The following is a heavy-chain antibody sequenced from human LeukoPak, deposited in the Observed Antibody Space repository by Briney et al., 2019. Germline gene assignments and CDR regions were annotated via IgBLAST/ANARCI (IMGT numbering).Heavy chain of an antibody. CDR1: GGSISSYY. J-gene: IGHJ4*02. CDR3: ARGEMATLWTYDY. CDR2: ISPTGGT. V-gene: IGHV4-4*09. Sequence: SETLSLTCTVSGGSISSYYWSWIRQPPGKGLEWIGRISPTGGTNYNPSLKSRLAISVDTSKNYFSLKLSSVTAADTAVYYCARGEMATLWTYDYWGQGILVTVSS. D-gene: IGHD5-24*01.